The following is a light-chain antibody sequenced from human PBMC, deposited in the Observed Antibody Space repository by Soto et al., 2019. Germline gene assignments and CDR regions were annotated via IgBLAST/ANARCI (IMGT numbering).Light chain of an antibody. J-gene: IGLJ2*01. Sequence: NFMLTQPHSVSESPGKTVTISCTRSSGSIASNYVQCFQQRPGSAPTTVIYEDNQRPSGVPDRFSGSIDTSSNSASLTISGLKTEDEAAYQRVFGGGTKLTVL. CDR2: EDN. CDR1: SGSIASNY. V-gene: IGLV6-57*04. CDR3: V.